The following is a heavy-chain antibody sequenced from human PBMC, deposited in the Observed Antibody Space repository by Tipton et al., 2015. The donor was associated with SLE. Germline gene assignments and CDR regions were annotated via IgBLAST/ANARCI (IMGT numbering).Heavy chain of an antibody. CDR3: ARDSSADAFDI. D-gene: IGHD6-19*01. V-gene: IGHV4-59*08. J-gene: IGHJ3*02. Sequence: TLSLTCTVSGGSISSYYWSWIRQPPGKGLEWIGYIHYSGSTNYNPSLKSRVTISVDTSKNQFSLKLSSVTAADTAVYYCARDSSADAFDIWGQGTMVTVSS. CDR2: IHYSGST. CDR1: GGSISSYY.